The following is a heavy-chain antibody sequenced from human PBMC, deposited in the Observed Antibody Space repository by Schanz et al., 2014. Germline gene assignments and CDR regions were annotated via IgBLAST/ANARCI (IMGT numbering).Heavy chain of an antibody. CDR2: INPNSGAT. J-gene: IGHJ6*02. Sequence: QVQLVQSGAEVKKPGASVKVSCKASGSTFPGYYVHWVRQAPGQGLEWMGQINPNSGATIYAQNFQGRVTMTRDTSISTAYMELSRLRSDDTAVYYCARENKDYDSILNKFFHYGLDLWGQGTTVTVSS. CDR1: GSTFPGYY. CDR3: ARENKDYDSILNKFFHYGLDL. D-gene: IGHD3-3*02. V-gene: IGHV1-2*06.